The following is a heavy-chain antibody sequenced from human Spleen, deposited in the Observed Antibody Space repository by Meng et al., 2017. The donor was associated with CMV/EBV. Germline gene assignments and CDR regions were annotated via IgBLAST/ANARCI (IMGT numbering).Heavy chain of an antibody. CDR3: AKVTIGYCGSSSCPGDY. CDR1: GFTFSSYE. V-gene: IGHV3-48*03. CDR2: ISSGRSGNTI. D-gene: IGHD2-2*01. J-gene: IGHJ4*02. Sequence: GGSLRLSCAASGFTFSSYEMNWVRQAPGKGLEWVSYISSGRSGNTIHYADSVKGRFTNSRDNAKNSVYLQMNSLRAEDTAVYYCAKVTIGYCGSSSCPGDYWGQGTLVTVSS.